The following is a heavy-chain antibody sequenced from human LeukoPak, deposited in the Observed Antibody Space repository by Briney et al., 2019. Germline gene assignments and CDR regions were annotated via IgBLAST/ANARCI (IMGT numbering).Heavy chain of an antibody. D-gene: IGHD6-13*01. CDR3: ARGRGYSSSWYGDGSYYPYYFDY. CDR1: GYTFTSYD. CDR2: MNPNSGNT. J-gene: IGHJ4*02. Sequence: ASVKVSCKASGYTFTSYDINGVRQATGQGLEWMGWMNPNSGNTGYAQKFQGRVTMTRNTSISTAYMGLSSLRSEDTAVYYCARGRGYSSSWYGDGSYYPYYFDYWGQGTLVTVSS. V-gene: IGHV1-8*01.